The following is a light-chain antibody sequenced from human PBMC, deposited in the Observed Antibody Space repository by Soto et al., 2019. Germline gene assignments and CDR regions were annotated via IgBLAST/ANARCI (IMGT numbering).Light chain of an antibody. V-gene: IGKV3-11*01. CDR2: DAS. Sequence: EIVLTQSPATLSLSPGERATLSCRASQSVSSYLAWYQQKPGQAPRLLIYDASNRATDIPARFSVSGSGTDITITTNNLDPENIAVYYCHQHSNWPSITFGQGTPLQIK. CDR1: QSVSSY. CDR3: HQHSNWPSIT. J-gene: IGKJ5*01.